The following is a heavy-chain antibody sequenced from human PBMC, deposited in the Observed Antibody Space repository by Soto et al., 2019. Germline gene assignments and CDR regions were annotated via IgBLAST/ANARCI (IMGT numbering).Heavy chain of an antibody. CDR2: ISSSSSYI. Sequence: GGSLRLSCAASGFTFSSYSMNWVRQAPGKGLEWVSSISSSSSYIYYADSVKGRFTISRDNAKNSLYLQMNSLRAEDTAVYYCARSHYYDSSGYYHDAFDIWGQGTMVTVSS. J-gene: IGHJ3*02. D-gene: IGHD3-22*01. V-gene: IGHV3-21*01. CDR3: ARSHYYDSSGYYHDAFDI. CDR1: GFTFSSYS.